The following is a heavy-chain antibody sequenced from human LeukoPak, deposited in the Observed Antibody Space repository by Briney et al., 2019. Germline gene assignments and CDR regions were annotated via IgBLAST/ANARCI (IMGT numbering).Heavy chain of an antibody. Sequence: GGSLRLSCAASGFTFDDYGMSWVRQAPGKGLEWVSGINWNGGSTGYADSVKGRFTISRDNAKNSLYLQMNSPRAEDTALYYCARVQGYCSSTSCYFDYWGQGTLVTVSS. CDR1: GFTFDDYG. CDR2: INWNGGST. CDR3: ARVQGYCSSTSCYFDY. V-gene: IGHV3-20*04. D-gene: IGHD2-2*01. J-gene: IGHJ4*02.